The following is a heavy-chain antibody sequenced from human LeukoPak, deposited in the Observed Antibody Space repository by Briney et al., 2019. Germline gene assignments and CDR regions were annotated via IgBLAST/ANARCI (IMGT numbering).Heavy chain of an antibody. V-gene: IGHV1-69*04. CDR3: ARDRSRDYGGNSGGDY. J-gene: IGHJ4*02. CDR2: IIPILGIA. CDR1: GGTFSSYA. D-gene: IGHD4-23*01. Sequence: SVKVSCKASGGTFSSYAISWVRQAPGQGLEWMGRIIPILGIANYAQKFQGRVTITADKSTSTAYMELSSLRSEDTAVYYCARDRSRDYGGNSGGDYWGQGTLVTVSS.